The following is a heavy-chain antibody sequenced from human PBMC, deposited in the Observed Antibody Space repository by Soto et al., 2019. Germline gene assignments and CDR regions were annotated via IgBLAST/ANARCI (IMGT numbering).Heavy chain of an antibody. CDR3: AKSGAWELLLDY. CDR1: GFTFSYYA. V-gene: IGHV3-23*01. CDR2: ISGSGGST. J-gene: IGHJ4*02. Sequence: EVQLLESGGGLVQPGGSLRLSCAASGFTFSYYAMSWVRQAPGKGLEWVSAISGSGGSTYYADSVKGRFTISRDNSKNTLYLQMNSLRAEDTAVYYCAKSGAWELLLDYWGQGTLVTVSS. D-gene: IGHD1-26*01.